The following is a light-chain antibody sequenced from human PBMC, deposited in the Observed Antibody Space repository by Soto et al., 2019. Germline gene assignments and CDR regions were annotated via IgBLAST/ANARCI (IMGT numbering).Light chain of an antibody. J-gene: IGKJ1*01. Sequence: EIVITQSPATLSVSPGERATLSCRASQSFSNSLAWYQQKPGQAPRLLIYGASTRATGIPARFSGSGSGTEFTLTISNLQSEDFAVYYCQQYNNWPRTFGQGTKVDIK. CDR3: QQYNNWPRT. V-gene: IGKV3-15*01. CDR1: QSFSNS. CDR2: GAS.